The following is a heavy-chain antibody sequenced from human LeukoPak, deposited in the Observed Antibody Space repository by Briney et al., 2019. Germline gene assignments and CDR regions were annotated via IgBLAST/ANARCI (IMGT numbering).Heavy chain of an antibody. Sequence: KPSETLSLTCTVAGGSISSYYWGWIRQPAGKGLEWIGRIYTSGSNNYNPSLKSRVTMSVDTPKNQFSLKLSSVTAADTAVYYCARGVYDILTGPFDYWGQGTLVTVSS. D-gene: IGHD3-9*01. V-gene: IGHV4-4*07. CDR1: GGSISSYY. CDR3: ARGVYDILTGPFDY. CDR2: IYTSGSN. J-gene: IGHJ4*02.